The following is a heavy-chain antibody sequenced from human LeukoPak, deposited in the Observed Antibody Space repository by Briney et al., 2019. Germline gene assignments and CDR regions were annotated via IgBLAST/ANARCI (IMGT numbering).Heavy chain of an antibody. Sequence: SETLSLTCTVFGGSISSSSHYWGCIRQPPGKGLEWIGYMYYSGRSNYNPSLKSRATISLDTTRNQFSLNLNSVTDADSAIYYCARGKVAVGADPNRFLAYGWPGRFDPWGQGTLVTVSS. D-gene: IGHD3-10*01. CDR1: GGSISSSSHY. CDR3: ARGKVAVGADPNRFLAYGWPGRFDP. V-gene: IGHV4-61*05. CDR2: MYYSGRS. J-gene: IGHJ5*02.